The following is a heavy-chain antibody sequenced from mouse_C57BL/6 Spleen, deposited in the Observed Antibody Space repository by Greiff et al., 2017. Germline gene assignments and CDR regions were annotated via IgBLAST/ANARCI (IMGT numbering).Heavy chain of an antibody. CDR3: ARNWDVGGWFAY. J-gene: IGHJ3*01. Sequence: VQLQQSGPGMVKPSQSLSLTCTVTGYSITSGYDWHWIRHFPGNKLEWMGYISYSGSTNYNPSLKSRISITHDTSKNHFFLKLNSVTTEDTATYYCARNWDVGGWFAYWGQGTLVTVSA. CDR2: ISYSGST. V-gene: IGHV3-1*01. D-gene: IGHD4-1*01. CDR1: GYSITSGYD.